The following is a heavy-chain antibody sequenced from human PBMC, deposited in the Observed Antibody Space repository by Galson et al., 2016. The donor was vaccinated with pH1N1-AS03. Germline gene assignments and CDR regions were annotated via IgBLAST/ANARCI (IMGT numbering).Heavy chain of an antibody. V-gene: IGHV3-74*01. D-gene: IGHD3-10*01. CDR1: GFVFSAYW. Sequence: LRLSCAASGFVFSAYWMHWVRQAPGKGLVWVSHLNENGGTTRYADSVRGRFTISRDNAKNTQYLQMNTLSAEDTAVYYCVRDQGGGDDYWGQGTLVTVTS. CDR3: VRDQGGGDDY. CDR2: LNENGGTT. J-gene: IGHJ4*02.